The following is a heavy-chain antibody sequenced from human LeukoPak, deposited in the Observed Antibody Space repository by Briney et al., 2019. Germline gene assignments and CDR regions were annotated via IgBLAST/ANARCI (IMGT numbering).Heavy chain of an antibody. J-gene: IGHJ1*01. Sequence: SETLSLTCTVSGGSISPYYWSWIRQPPGKGLEWIAYIYYTGITNYNPSLMSRVTISVDTSKNQFSLKLSSVIAADTAVYYCASNRRITMVRGVILDFQHWGQGTLVTVSS. V-gene: IGHV4-59*01. CDR2: IYYTGIT. CDR3: ASNRRITMVRGVILDFQH. CDR1: GGSISPYY. D-gene: IGHD3-10*01.